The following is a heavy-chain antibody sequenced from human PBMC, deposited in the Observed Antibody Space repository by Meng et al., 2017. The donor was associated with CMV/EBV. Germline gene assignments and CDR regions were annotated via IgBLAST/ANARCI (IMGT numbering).Heavy chain of an antibody. Sequence: GGSLRLSCAASGFTFSSYSMNWVRQAPGKGLEWVSSISSSSSYIYYPDSVKGRFTISRDNAKNSQYLQINSLTAEDTAVYYCAKDYLRVLEVPRYHNWFDPWGQGTLVTVSS. CDR2: ISSSSSYI. CDR1: GFTFSSYS. D-gene: IGHD2-8*02. J-gene: IGHJ5*02. CDR3: AKDYLRVLEVPRYHNWFDP. V-gene: IGHV3-21*01.